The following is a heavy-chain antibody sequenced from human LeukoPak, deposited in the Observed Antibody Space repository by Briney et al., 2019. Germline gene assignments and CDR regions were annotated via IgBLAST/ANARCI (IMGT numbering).Heavy chain of an antibody. J-gene: IGHJ2*01. D-gene: IGHD3-10*01. CDR2: LYSGGST. Sequence: GGSLRLSCEGSGFSVSTNYMNWVREAPGKGLEWVSILYSGGSTYYADSVKGRFTVSRDSSKNTLYLHMNSLRAEDTAVYYCARVGDHYHWYLDVWGRGTLVTAS. CDR1: GFSVSTNY. V-gene: IGHV3-53*01. CDR3: ARVGDHYHWYLDV.